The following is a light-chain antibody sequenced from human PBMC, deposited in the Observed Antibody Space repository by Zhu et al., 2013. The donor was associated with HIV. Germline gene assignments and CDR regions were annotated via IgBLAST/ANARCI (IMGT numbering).Light chain of an antibody. Sequence: EIVMTQSPATLSVSPGERATLSCRASQSVGSNLAWYQQKVGQGPRLLIYDSSTRASGISTRFSGNGSGTEFTLTISSLQSEDSAVYSCQQYNNWPPLTFGPGTKVEIK. CDR1: QSVGSN. V-gene: IGKV3-15*01. J-gene: IGKJ3*01. CDR2: DSS. CDR3: QQYNNWPPLT.